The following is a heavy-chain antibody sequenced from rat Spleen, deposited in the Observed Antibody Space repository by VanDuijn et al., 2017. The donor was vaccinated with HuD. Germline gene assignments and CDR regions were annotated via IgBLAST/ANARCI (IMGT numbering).Heavy chain of an antibody. CDR2: INYDGSSI. CDR1: GFTFSNFD. V-gene: IGHV5-7*01. CDR3: PRAMGMTFFDY. D-gene: IGHD1-7*01. J-gene: IGHJ2*01. Sequence: EVQLVESGGGLVQPGRSMKLSCAASGFTFSNFDMAWVRQAPKKGLECIATINYDGSSITYRDSVKGRFTISRDNSKSTLYLQMDSLRSEDTATYYRPRAMGMTFFDYWGQGVMVTVSS.